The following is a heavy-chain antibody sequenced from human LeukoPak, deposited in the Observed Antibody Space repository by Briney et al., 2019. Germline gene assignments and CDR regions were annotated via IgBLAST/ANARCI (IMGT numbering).Heavy chain of an antibody. Sequence: GGSLRLSCAASGFTFSSYSMYWVRQAPGKGLEWVSSVSSSSSYIYYADSVKGRFTISRDNAKNSLYLQMNSLRAEDTAVYYCARMRSDSYDSSGYFGWGQGTLVTVSS. D-gene: IGHD3-22*01. CDR2: VSSSSSYI. CDR1: GFTFSSYS. V-gene: IGHV3-21*01. CDR3: ARMRSDSYDSSGYFG. J-gene: IGHJ4*02.